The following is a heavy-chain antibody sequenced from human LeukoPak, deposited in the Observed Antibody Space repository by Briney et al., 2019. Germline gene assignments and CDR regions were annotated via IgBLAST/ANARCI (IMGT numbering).Heavy chain of an antibody. D-gene: IGHD3-3*01. CDR1: GYTFTSYY. J-gene: IGHJ6*03. CDR3: ARCFGASYYYMDV. V-gene: IGHV1-46*01. CDR2: INPSGGST. Sequence: EASVTVSCKASGYTFTSYYMHWVRQAPGQGLEWMGIINPSGGSTSYAQKFQGRVTMTRDMSTSTVYMELSSLRSEDTAVYYCARCFGASYYYMDVWGKGTTVTVSS.